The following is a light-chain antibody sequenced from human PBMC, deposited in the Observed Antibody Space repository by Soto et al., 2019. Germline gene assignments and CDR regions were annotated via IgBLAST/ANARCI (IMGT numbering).Light chain of an antibody. J-gene: IGKJ4*01. CDR2: GAS. CDR3: QQYGSSPPLT. CDR1: QSVSNNY. V-gene: IGKV3-20*01. Sequence: EIVLMQSPGTLSLSPGERATISCRASQSVSNNYVAWYQQKPGQAPRLLIAGASSRATGIPDRFSGSGSGTDFTLTISRLEPEDFAVYYCQQYGSSPPLTFGGGTKVEIK.